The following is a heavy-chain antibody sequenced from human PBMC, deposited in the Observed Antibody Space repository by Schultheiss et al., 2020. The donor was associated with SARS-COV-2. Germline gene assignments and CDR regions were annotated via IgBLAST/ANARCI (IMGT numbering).Heavy chain of an antibody. Sequence: GESLKISCAASGFTFSSYGMHWVRQAPGKGLEWVSAISGSGGSTYYADSVKGRFTISRDNSKNTLYLQMNSLRAEDTAVYYCAKYVDDFWSGYYRDYWGQGTLVTVSS. J-gene: IGHJ4*02. CDR1: GFTFSSYG. CDR2: ISGSGGST. CDR3: AKYVDDFWSGYYRDY. V-gene: IGHV3-23*01. D-gene: IGHD3-3*01.